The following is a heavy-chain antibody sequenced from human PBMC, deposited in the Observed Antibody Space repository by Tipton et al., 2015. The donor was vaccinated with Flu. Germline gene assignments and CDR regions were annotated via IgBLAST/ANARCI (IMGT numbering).Heavy chain of an antibody. CDR1: GGSIRSSSYY. Sequence: TLSLTCTVSGGSIRSSSYYWGWIRQPPGKGPEWIGSMRYGGSTYYNPSLKSRVTMSLDTSKNQFSLKLSSVIAADTAGYYCAKEGSYNILTNYYNKGVDPWGQGTLVIVSS. J-gene: IGHJ5*02. CDR2: MRYGGST. CDR3: AKEGSYNILTNYYNKGVDP. D-gene: IGHD3-9*01. V-gene: IGHV4-39*07.